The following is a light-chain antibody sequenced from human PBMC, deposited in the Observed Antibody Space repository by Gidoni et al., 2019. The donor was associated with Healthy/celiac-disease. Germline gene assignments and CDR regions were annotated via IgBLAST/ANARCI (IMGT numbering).Light chain of an antibody. CDR3: QSYDSSLSVV. CDR2: GNS. Sequence: QSVLTQPPSVSGAPGQRVPIACTGSSSNIGAGYDVHGYQQLPGTAPKLLIYGNSNRLSGVPARFSGSKSGTSASLAITALQAEDEAHYYCQSYDSSLSVVFGGGTKLTVL. J-gene: IGLJ2*01. V-gene: IGLV1-40*01. CDR1: SSNIGAGYD.